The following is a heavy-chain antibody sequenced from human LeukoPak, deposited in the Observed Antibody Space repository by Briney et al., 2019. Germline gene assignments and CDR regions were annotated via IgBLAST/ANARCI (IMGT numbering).Heavy chain of an antibody. CDR2: IYYSGST. D-gene: IGHD4-11*01. Sequence: SGTLSLTCTVSGGSISSSGYYWGWIRQPPGKGLEWIGSIYYSGSTYYNASLKSRVTISVDTSKNQFSLKLTSVTAADTAVYYCARRADYRTFDYWGQGTLVTVSS. CDR3: ARRADYRTFDY. J-gene: IGHJ4*02. V-gene: IGHV4-39*01. CDR1: GGSISSSGYY.